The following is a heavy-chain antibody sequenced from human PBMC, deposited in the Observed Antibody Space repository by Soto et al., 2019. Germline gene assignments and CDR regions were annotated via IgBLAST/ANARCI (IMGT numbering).Heavy chain of an antibody. V-gene: IGHV1-2*02. D-gene: IGHD6-19*01. CDR2: INPNSGGT. CDR3: ASTSLAVSGLRS. CDR1: GHTFNVYY. Sequence: QVQLVQSGADVKRPGASVTVSCKTSGHTFNVYYIHWVRQAPGQDLEWMGYINPNSGGTDYAEKFHGRVTSTRDTAIGAYYMELRSLRSDDTAVYFGASTSLAVSGLRSWGQRTLITVS. J-gene: IGHJ5*02.